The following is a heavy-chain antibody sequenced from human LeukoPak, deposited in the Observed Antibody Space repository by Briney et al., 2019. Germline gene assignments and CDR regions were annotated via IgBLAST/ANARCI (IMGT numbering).Heavy chain of an antibody. V-gene: IGHV1-18*01. CDR2: ISAYNGNT. CDR1: GYSFTTYA. Sequence: ASVKVSCKTSGYSFTTYAIAWVRQAPGQGLEWMGWISAYNGNTNYAQKLQGRVTMTTDTSTSTAYMELRSLRSDDTAVYYCARGYSSSWYYFDYWGQGTLVTVSS. D-gene: IGHD6-13*01. CDR3: ARGYSSSWYYFDY. J-gene: IGHJ4*02.